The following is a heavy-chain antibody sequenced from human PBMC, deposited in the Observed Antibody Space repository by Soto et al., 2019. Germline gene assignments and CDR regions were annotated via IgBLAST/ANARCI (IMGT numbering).Heavy chain of an antibody. D-gene: IGHD3-22*01. V-gene: IGHV3-11*06. J-gene: IGHJ6*02. CDR2: ISSSSSYT. CDR3: ARDYYDSSGYYPNSYYYGLDV. Sequence: QVQLVESGGGLVKPGGSLRLSCAASGFTFSDYYMSWFRQAPGKGPEWVSYISSSSSYTDYADSVKGRFTISRDNAKNSLYLEMNSLRAEDTAVYYCARDYYDSSGYYPNSYYYGLDVWSQGATVTVS. CDR1: GFTFSDYY.